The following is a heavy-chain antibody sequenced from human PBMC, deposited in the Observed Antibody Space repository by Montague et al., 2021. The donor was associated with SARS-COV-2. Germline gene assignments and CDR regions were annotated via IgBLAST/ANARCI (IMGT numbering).Heavy chain of an antibody. CDR2: ITHSGGV. CDR1: RGSFSGYY. D-gene: IGHD2-2*01. V-gene: IGHV4-34*01. J-gene: IGHJ4*02. Sequence: SETLSLTCTVHRGSFSGYYWTWIRQPPGKGLEWIGEITHSGGVNYNPSPQSRVTISVDTSKNHFSLKLRSVTAADTAIYYCARGYCNSTTCYRSLHYWGQGTLVAVSS. CDR3: ARGYCNSTTCYRSLHY.